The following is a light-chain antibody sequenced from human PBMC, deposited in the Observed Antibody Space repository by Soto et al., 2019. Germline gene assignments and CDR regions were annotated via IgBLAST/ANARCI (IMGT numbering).Light chain of an antibody. V-gene: IGLV1-40*01. CDR1: SSNIGAGYD. J-gene: IGLJ3*02. Sequence: QAVLTQPPSVSGAPGQRVTISCTGSSSNIGAGYDVHWYQQLPGRAPKLLIYEITNRPSGVPDRFSGSKSGTSVSLAITGLQAEDEADYFCQSYDERLSGSEVFGGGTKLTVL. CDR3: QSYDERLSGSEV. CDR2: EIT.